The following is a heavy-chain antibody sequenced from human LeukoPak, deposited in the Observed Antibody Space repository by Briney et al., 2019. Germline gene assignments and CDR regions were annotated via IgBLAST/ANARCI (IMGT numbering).Heavy chain of an antibody. CDR2: IYYSGST. CDR1: GGSISSSSYY. J-gene: IGHJ4*02. Sequence: SETLSLTCTVSGGSISSSSYYWGGIRQPPGKGLEWIGSIYYSGSTYYNPSLKSRVTISVDTSKNQFSLKLSSVTAADTAVYYCARQPGYGSGSYHDYWGQGTLVTVSS. D-gene: IGHD3-10*01. CDR3: ARQPGYGSGSYHDY. V-gene: IGHV4-39*01.